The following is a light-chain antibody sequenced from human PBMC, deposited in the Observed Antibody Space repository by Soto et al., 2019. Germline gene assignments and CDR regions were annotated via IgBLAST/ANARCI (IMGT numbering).Light chain of an antibody. Sequence: SYEPTQPPSVSVAPGQTAKMPCGGNNIGTKSVHWYQQKPGQAPVLVVYAHSDRPSGIPERFSGSVSGNTSTLTIISVEAGDEADYYCQLWDSRTDHWVFGGGTKLTVL. CDR3: QLWDSRTDHWV. V-gene: IGLV3-21*02. CDR2: AHS. J-gene: IGLJ3*02. CDR1: NIGTKS.